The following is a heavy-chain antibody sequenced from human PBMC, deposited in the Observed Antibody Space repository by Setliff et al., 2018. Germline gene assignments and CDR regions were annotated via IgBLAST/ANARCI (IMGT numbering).Heavy chain of an antibody. CDR2: MNPNSGNT. J-gene: IGHJ6*02. CDR3: ASDSQGNYNFWSGSYYYYGMDV. V-gene: IGHV1-8*02. Sequence: ASVKVSCKASGYTFTSYDINWMRQASGQGLEWMGWMNPNSGNTGSTQKLQGRVTMTTDTSTSTAYMELRSLRSDDTAVYYCASDSQGNYNFWSGSYYYYGMDVWGQGTTVTVSS. D-gene: IGHD3-3*01. CDR1: GYTFTSYD.